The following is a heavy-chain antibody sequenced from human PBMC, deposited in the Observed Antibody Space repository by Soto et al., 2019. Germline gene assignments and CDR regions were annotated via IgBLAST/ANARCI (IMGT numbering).Heavy chain of an antibody. V-gene: IGHV1-18*01. Sequence: QVQLVQSGAEVKKPGASVKVSCKASGYTFTSYGISWVRQAPGQGLEWMGWISAYNGNTNYAQKLQGRVTMTTDTSTSTASMELRSLRSDDTAVYYCARSGYCSGGSCYGDYYYMDVWGKGTTVTVSS. CDR2: ISAYNGNT. J-gene: IGHJ6*03. D-gene: IGHD2-15*01. CDR3: ARSGYCSGGSCYGDYYYMDV. CDR1: GYTFTSYG.